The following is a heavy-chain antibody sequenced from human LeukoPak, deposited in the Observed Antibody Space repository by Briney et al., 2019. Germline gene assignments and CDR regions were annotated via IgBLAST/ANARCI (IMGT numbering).Heavy chain of an antibody. J-gene: IGHJ4*02. CDR1: GFTFSSYS. CDR2: IYSGGST. V-gene: IGHV3-66*01. D-gene: IGHD4-17*01. Sequence: GGSLRLSCAASGFTFSSYSMNWVRQAPGKGLEWVSVIYSGGSTYYADSVKGRFTISRDNSKNTLYLQMNSLRAEDTAVYYCARVGDYGDYGNYWGQGTLVTVSS. CDR3: ARVGDYGDYGNY.